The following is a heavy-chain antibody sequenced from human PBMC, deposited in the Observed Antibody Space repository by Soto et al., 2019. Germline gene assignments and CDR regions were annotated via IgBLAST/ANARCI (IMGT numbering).Heavy chain of an antibody. D-gene: IGHD6-19*01. J-gene: IGHJ4*02. CDR3: TKVVGLAGQD. CDR1: GLTFSNYW. V-gene: IGHV3-7*01. CDR2: IKQDGREK. Sequence: EVQLEESGGTLVQPGGSLRLSCAASGLTFSNYWMSWVRQAPGKGLEWVANIKQDGREKYYVDSVRGRFPISRDNAKNSLYLQMSSLRAQDTAVYYCTKVVGLAGQDWGQGTLVTVSS.